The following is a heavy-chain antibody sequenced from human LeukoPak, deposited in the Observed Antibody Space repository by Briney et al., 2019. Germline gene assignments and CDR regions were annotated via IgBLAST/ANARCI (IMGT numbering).Heavy chain of an antibody. V-gene: IGHV3-11*03. J-gene: IGHJ4*02. Sequence: GGSLRLSCATSGFTFNDYYMSWIRLAPGKGLEWLSFISSSSSHTKYADSVKGRFTISRDNAKNSLFLQMNSLRAEDTAVYYCARWAQWLPYYFDYWGQGTLVTVSS. CDR2: ISSSSSHT. CDR1: GFTFNDYY. CDR3: ARWAQWLPYYFDY. D-gene: IGHD6-19*01.